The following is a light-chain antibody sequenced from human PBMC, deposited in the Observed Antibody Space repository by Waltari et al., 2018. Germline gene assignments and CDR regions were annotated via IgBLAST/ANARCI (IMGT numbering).Light chain of an antibody. Sequence: AIQLNESLSALSASVGDRVNISCRASVTVSSALAWYQQKPGKAPKLLIYDVFNLQSGVPSRFSGSGSGIDFTLTISDLQPEDFATYYCQQFNSYPLTFGGGTKVEI. CDR3: QQFNSYPLT. V-gene: IGKV1-13*02. CDR1: VTVSSA. CDR2: DVF. J-gene: IGKJ4*01.